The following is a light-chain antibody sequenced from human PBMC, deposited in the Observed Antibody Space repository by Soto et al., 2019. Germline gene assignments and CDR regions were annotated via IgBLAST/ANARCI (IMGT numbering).Light chain of an antibody. V-gene: IGKV3-20*01. CDR3: QQYVTPPFT. CDR1: ESVNRVY. J-gene: IGKJ3*01. CDR2: GAS. Sequence: EIVLAQSPDTLSLSPGERATLSCRASESVNRVYLAWYQHKPGQAPRLLIFGASERATGIPDRFSGSGSRTDFTLTISRLEPEDFAVYYCQQYVTPPFTFGPGTKVDI.